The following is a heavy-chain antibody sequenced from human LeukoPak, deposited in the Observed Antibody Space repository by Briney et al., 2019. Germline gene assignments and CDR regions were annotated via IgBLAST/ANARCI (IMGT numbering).Heavy chain of an antibody. CDR3: ARADQYYYGSGSYWSGFDL. V-gene: IGHV1-18*01. CDR1: GYTFTSYG. D-gene: IGHD3-10*01. J-gene: IGHJ5*02. CDR2: ISAYNGNT. Sequence: AASVKVSCKASGYTFTSYGISWVRQAPGQGLEWMGWISAYNGNTNYAQKLQGRVTMTTDTSTSTAYMELRSLRSDDTAVYYCARADQYYYGSGSYWSGFDLWGQGTLVTVSS.